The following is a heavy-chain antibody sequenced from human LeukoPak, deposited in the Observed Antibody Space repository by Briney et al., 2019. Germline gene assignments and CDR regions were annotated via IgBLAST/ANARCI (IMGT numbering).Heavy chain of an antibody. J-gene: IGHJ5*02. D-gene: IGHD6-19*01. CDR3: ARDIGRLGWWFDP. V-gene: IGHV4-39*07. CDR2: IYYSGST. Sequence: KASETLSLTCTVSGGSISSSSYYWGWIRQPPGKGLEWIGSIYYSGSTYYNPSLKSRVTISVDTSKNQFSLKLSSVTAADTAVYYCARDIGRLGWWFDPWGQGTLVTVSS. CDR1: GGSISSSSYY.